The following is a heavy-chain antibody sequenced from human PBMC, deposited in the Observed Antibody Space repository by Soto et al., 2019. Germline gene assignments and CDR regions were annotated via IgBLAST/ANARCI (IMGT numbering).Heavy chain of an antibody. D-gene: IGHD3-9*01. J-gene: IGHJ6*02. CDR1: GYTFTGYY. Sequence: GASVKVSCKASGYTFTGYYTHWVRQAPGQGLEWMGWINPNSGGTNYAQKFQGWVTMTRDTSISTAYMELSRLRSDDTAVYYCAREGGPLYDILTGYLGYYYYGMDVWGQGTTVTVSS. V-gene: IGHV1-2*04. CDR2: INPNSGGT. CDR3: AREGGPLYDILTGYLGYYYYGMDV.